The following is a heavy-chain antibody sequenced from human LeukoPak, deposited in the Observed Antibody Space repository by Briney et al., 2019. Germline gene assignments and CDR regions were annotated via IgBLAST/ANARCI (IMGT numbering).Heavy chain of an antibody. D-gene: IGHD3-22*01. J-gene: IGHJ4*02. CDR2: INPSGGST. V-gene: IGHV1-46*03. CDR1: GYTLTSYY. CDR3: AREGGEDYDSSGYYLVY. Sequence: ASVKVSCKASGYTLTSYYMHWVRQPPAQGLERMGIINPSGGSTSDAQKFKGRGTMTRDTSTSTVYMELSSLRTEDTAVYYCAREGGEDYDSSGYYLVYWGQGTLVTVSS.